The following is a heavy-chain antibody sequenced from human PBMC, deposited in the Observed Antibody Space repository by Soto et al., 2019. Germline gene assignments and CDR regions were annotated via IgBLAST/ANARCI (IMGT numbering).Heavy chain of an antibody. Sequence: GGSLRLYCAASGFTFSSYWMHWVRQAPGKGLEWVSSITVGGAQKDYGQSVKGRFTISRDNSNDTLFLQMDSLQVEDTAIYFCTRMPGGGWQRFFDYWGQGTVVTVSS. CDR1: GFTFSSYW. V-gene: IGHV3-74*01. CDR2: ITVGGAQK. CDR3: TRMPGGGWQRFFDY. D-gene: IGHD5-12*01. J-gene: IGHJ4*02.